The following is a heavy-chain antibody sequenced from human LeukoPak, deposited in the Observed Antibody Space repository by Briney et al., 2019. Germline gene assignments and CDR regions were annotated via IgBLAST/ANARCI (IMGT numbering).Heavy chain of an antibody. CDR2: IYSGGGT. J-gene: IGHJ4*02. CDR1: GFTVSSNY. CDR3: ATIHSDGDFDS. Sequence: PGGSLGLSCAASGFTVSSNYMSWVRQAPGKGLEWVSVIYSGGGTYHADSVKGRFTISRDKSKNTLYLQMNSLRAEDTAVYYCATIHSDGDFDSWGQGTLVTVSS. V-gene: IGHV3-53*01. D-gene: IGHD4-17*01.